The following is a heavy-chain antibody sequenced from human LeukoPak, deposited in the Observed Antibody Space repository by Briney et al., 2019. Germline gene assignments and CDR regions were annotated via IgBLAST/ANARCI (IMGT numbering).Heavy chain of an antibody. CDR3: AREGLRAAAGNSYYYMDV. D-gene: IGHD6-13*01. J-gene: IGHJ6*03. CDR1: GYTFTSYG. CDR2: ISAYNGNT. V-gene: IGHV1-18*01. Sequence: ASVKVSCKASGYTFTSYGISWVRQAPGQGLEWMGWISAYNGNTNYAQKLQGRVTMTTDTSTSTAYMELRSLRSDDTAVYYCAREGLRAAAGNSYYYMDVWGKGTTVTVSS.